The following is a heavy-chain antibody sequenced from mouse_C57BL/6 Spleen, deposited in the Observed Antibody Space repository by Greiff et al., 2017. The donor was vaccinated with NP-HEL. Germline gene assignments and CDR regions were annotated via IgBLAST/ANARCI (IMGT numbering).Heavy chain of an antibody. J-gene: IGHJ4*01. D-gene: IGHD2-4*01. V-gene: IGHV1-26*01. CDR3: ARYDYDDYAMDY. CDR1: GYTFTDYY. CDR2: INPNNGGT. Sequence: EVQLQQSGPELVKPGASVKISCKASGYTFTDYYMNWVKQSHGKSLEWIGDINPNNGGTSYNQKFKGKATLTVDKSSSTAYMELRSLTSEDSAVYYCARYDYDDYAMDYWGQGTSVTVSS.